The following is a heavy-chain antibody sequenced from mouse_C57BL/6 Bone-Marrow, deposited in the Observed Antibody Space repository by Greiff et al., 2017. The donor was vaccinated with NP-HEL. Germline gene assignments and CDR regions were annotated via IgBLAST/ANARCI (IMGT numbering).Heavy chain of an antibody. CDR3: ARQGGYDEAMDY. CDR2: ISNGGGST. V-gene: IGHV5-12*01. Sequence: EVQLVESGGGLVQPGGSLKLSCAASGFTFSDYYMYWVRQTPEKRLEWVAYISNGGGSTYYPDTVKGRFTISRDNAKNTLYLQMSRLKSEDTAMYYCARQGGYDEAMDYWGQGTSVTVSS. J-gene: IGHJ4*01. CDR1: GFTFSDYY. D-gene: IGHD2-2*01.